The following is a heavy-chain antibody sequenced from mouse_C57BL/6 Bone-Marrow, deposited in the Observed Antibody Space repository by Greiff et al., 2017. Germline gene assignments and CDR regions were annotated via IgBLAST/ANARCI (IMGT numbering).Heavy chain of an antibody. CDR1: GYSFTGSF. CDR3: ERDRPSGSSPYYFDY. D-gene: IGHD1-1*01. CDR2: INPYNGDT. V-gene: IGHV1-20*01. Sequence: VQLQQSGPELVKPGASVKISCKASGYSFTGSFMNWVMQSHGKSLEWIGRINPYNGDTIYNQKFKGKATLTVDKSSSTAYMELRSLTSEDSAVYYCERDRPSGSSPYYFDYGGRGTTPTVSA. J-gene: IGHJ2*01.